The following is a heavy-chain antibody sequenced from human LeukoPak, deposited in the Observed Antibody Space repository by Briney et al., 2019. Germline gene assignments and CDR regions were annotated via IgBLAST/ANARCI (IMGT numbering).Heavy chain of an antibody. CDR1: GFTVSSNY. CDR3: ARGWLHSHFDY. J-gene: IGHJ4*02. D-gene: IGHD5-24*01. V-gene: IGHV3-53*01. Sequence: GGSLRLSCAASGFTVSSNYMSWVRLAPGKGLEWVSVIYSGGSTYYADSVKGRFTISRDNSKNTLYLQMNSLRAEDTAVYYCARGWLHSHFDYWGQGTLVTVSS. CDR2: IYSGGST.